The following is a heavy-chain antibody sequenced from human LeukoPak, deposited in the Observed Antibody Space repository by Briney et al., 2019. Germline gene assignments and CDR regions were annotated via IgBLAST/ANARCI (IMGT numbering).Heavy chain of an antibody. CDR2: IWYDGCNK. D-gene: IGHD3-9*01. Sequence: GGSLRLSCAASGFTFSSYGMHWVRQAPGKGLEWVAVIWYDGCNKYYADSVKGRFTISRDNSKNTLYLQMNSLRAEDTAVYYCARERGYDILTGPFDYWGQGTLVTVSS. J-gene: IGHJ4*02. CDR3: ARERGYDILTGPFDY. CDR1: GFTFSSYG. V-gene: IGHV3-33*01.